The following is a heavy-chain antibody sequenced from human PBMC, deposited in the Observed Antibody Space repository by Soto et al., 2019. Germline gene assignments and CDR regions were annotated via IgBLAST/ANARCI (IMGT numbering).Heavy chain of an antibody. CDR2: ISWNSGSI. CDR1: GFTLDDYA. J-gene: IGHJ6*02. Sequence: EVQLVESGGGLVQPGRSLRLSCAASGFTLDDYAMHWVRQAPGKGLEWVSGISWNSGSIGYADSVKGRFTISRDNAKNSLYLQMNSLRAEDTALYYCAKGAVGGLGYYGMDVWGQGTTVTVSS. CDR3: AKGAVGGLGYYGMDV. D-gene: IGHD6-19*01. V-gene: IGHV3-9*01.